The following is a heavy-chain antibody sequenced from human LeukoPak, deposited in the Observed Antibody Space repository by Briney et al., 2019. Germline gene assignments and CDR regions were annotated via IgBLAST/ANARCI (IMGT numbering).Heavy chain of an antibody. CDR1: GYTFTSYG. V-gene: IGHV1-18*04. J-gene: IGHJ5*02. CDR3: ARDQGYYYGSGSYYNVGRDWFDP. Sequence: ASVKVSCKASGYTFTSYGISWVRQAPGQGLEWMGWISAYNGNTNYAQKLQGRVTMTTDTYTSTAYMELRSLRSDDTAVYYCARDQGYYYGSGSYYNVGRDWFDPWGQGTLVTVSS. D-gene: IGHD3-10*01. CDR2: ISAYNGNT.